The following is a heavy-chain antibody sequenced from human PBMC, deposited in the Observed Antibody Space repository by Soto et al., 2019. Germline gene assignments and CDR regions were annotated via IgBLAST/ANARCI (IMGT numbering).Heavy chain of an antibody. V-gene: IGHV3-23*01. CDR2: ISGSGGST. D-gene: IGHD5-12*01. J-gene: IGHJ4*02. CDR3: AKDLGGYSGYAFDY. CDR1: GFTFSIYA. Sequence: GGSLRLSCAASGFTFSIYAMSWFRQAPGKGLEWVSAISGSGGSTYYADSVKGRFTISRDNSKNTLYLQMNSLRAEDTAVYYCAKDLGGYSGYAFDYWGQGTLVTVSS.